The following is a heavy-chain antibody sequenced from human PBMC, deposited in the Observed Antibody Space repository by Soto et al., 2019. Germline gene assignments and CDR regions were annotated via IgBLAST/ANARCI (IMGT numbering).Heavy chain of an antibody. D-gene: IGHD3-10*01. J-gene: IGHJ4*02. CDR1: GFPFDDFA. Sequence: GGSLRLSCTGSGFPFDDFAINWVRQAPGEGLEWVSTITDSGGDAKYADSVRGRFAISRDNSKKTLYLQMSSLTAEDSAIYYCARGSTDSYPGSRIFDFWGRGTLVTVSS. CDR3: ARGSTDSYPGSRIFDF. V-gene: IGHV3-23*01. CDR2: ITDSGGDA.